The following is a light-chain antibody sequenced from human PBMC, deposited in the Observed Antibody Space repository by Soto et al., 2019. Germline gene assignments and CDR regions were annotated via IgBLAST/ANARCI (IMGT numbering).Light chain of an antibody. Sequence: EIVLTQSPGTLSLSPGERVTLSCRASQSVNSEYLAWYQHKPGQAPRLLIFGASIRATGISDRFSGGGSGTDFTLTIRRLEPADFAVYYCQQYGTSPATFGQGTKVEIK. CDR3: QQYGTSPAT. J-gene: IGKJ1*01. V-gene: IGKV3-20*01. CDR1: QSVNSEY. CDR2: GAS.